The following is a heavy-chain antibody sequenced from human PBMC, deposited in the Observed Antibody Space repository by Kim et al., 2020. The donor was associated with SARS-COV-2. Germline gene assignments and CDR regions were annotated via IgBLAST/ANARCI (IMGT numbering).Heavy chain of an antibody. CDR3: ARSGYSSSRNWFDP. Sequence: SPSFQGQVTISADKSISTAYLQWSSLKASDTAMYYCARSGYSSSRNWFDPWGQGTLVTVSS. V-gene: IGHV5-51*01. D-gene: IGHD6-13*01. J-gene: IGHJ5*02.